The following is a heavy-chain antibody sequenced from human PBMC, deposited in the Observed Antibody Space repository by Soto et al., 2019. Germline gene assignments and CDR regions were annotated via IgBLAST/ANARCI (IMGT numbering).Heavy chain of an antibody. J-gene: IGHJ6*02. D-gene: IGHD3-3*01. CDR1: GYTFTGYY. CDR3: ARDLRLVSYYYYGMDV. CDR2: INPNSGGT. Sequence: QVQLVQSGAEVKKPGASVKVSCKASGYTFTGYYMHWVRQAPGQGLEWMGWINPNSGGTNYAQKFQGCVTMTRHTSISTAYMELRRLRSDDTAVYYCARDLRLVSYYYYGMDVWGQRTTVTVSS. V-gene: IGHV1-2*04.